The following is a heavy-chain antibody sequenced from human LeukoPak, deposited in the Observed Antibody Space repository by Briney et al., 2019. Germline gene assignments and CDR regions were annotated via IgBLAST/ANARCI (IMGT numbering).Heavy chain of an antibody. D-gene: IGHD5-24*01. CDR2: IKLDGSEK. J-gene: IGHJ4*02. CDR3: ARGGKRWLPY. Sequence: GGSLRLSCAASGFTFSSCWMSWVRQAPGKGMEWVANIKLDGSEKYYVDSVKGRFTISRDNAKNSLYLQMNSLRAEDTAVYYCARGGKRWLPYWGQGTLVTVSS. CDR1: GFTFSSCW. V-gene: IGHV3-7*01.